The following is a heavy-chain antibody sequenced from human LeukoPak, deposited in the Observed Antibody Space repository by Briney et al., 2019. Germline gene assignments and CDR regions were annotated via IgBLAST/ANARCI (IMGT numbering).Heavy chain of an antibody. Sequence: ASVKVSCKVSGYSLTDFSINWVRQAPGKGFEWMGGLAPEDGERIYAQKFQGRVTITEDTSADTAYMELSSLKSEDTAVYFCTAGVAVSRWYYFDYWGQGTLVTVSS. J-gene: IGHJ4*01. V-gene: IGHV1-24*01. D-gene: IGHD6-13*01. CDR1: GYSLTDFS. CDR3: TAGVAVSRWYYFDY. CDR2: LAPEDGER.